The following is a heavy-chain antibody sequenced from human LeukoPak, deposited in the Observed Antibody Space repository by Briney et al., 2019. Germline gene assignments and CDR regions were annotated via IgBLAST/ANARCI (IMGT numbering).Heavy chain of an antibody. V-gene: IGHV3-48*01. CDR2: IRSSSSTI. CDR3: ARGGFGELFSSDY. J-gene: IGHJ4*02. CDR1: GFTFSSYS. D-gene: IGHD3-10*01. Sequence: GGSLRLSCAASGFTFSSYSMNWVRQAPGKGLEWVSYIRSSSSTIYYADSVKGRCTISRDNAKNSLYLQMNSLRAEDTAVYYCARGGFGELFSSDYWGQGTLVTVSS.